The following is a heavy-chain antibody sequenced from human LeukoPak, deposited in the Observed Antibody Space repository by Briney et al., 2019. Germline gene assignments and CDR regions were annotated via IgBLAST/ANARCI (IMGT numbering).Heavy chain of an antibody. CDR3: ATDLGITMVRGVMGH. CDR1: GYTLTELS. J-gene: IGHJ4*02. D-gene: IGHD3-10*01. CDR2: FDPEDGET. V-gene: IGHV1-24*01. Sequence: ASVKVSCKVSGYTLTELSMHWVRQAAGKGLEWMGGFDPEDGETIYAQKFQSRVTMTEDTSTATAYMELSSLRSEDTAVYYCATDLGITMVRGVMGHWGQGTLVTVSS.